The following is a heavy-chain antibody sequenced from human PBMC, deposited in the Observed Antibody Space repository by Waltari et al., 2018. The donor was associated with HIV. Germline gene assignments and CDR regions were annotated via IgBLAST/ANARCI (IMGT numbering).Heavy chain of an antibody. J-gene: IGHJ4*02. Sequence: QVQLVESGGGVVQPGRSLRLSCAASGFTFSSYGMHWVRQAPGKGLEWVAVISYDGSNKYYADSVKGRFTISRDNSKNTLYLQMNSLRAEDTAVYYCARTDSSGSYYWGQGTLVTVSS. CDR1: GFTFSSYG. V-gene: IGHV3-30*03. CDR2: ISYDGSNK. CDR3: ARTDSSGSYY. D-gene: IGHD3-22*01.